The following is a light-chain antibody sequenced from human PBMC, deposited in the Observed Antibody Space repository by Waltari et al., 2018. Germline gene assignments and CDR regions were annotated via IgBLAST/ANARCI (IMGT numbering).Light chain of an antibody. Sequence: DIVLTQSPDSLAVSLGERATINCKSSQKVRYNSNDKNYLVWYQQKSGQPPKLLIYWASTRESGVPDRFSGSGSGTEFTLTISNLQAEDVAVYYCQQSFTTPPTFGQGTKLEIK. CDR1: QKVRYNSNDKNY. CDR2: WAS. J-gene: IGKJ2*01. V-gene: IGKV4-1*01. CDR3: QQSFTTPPT.